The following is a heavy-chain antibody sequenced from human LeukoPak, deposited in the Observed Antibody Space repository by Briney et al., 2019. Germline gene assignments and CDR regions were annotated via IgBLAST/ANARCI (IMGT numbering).Heavy chain of an antibody. CDR3: TTSFYYDSGREY. J-gene: IGHJ4*02. CDR2: IKSKTDGGTT. CDR1: GFTFSSYW. Sequence: GGSLRLSCAASGFTFSSYWMSWVRQARGKGMEWVGRIKSKTDGGTTDFAAPVQGRFTISRDDSKNTLYLQMNSLKTEDTAVYYCTTSFYYDSGREYWGQGTLVTVSS. V-gene: IGHV3-15*01. D-gene: IGHD3-10*01.